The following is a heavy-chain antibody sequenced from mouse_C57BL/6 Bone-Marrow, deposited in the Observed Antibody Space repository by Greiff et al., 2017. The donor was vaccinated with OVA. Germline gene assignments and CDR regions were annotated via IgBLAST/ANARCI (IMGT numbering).Heavy chain of an antibody. D-gene: IGHD1-1*01. V-gene: IGHV1-53*01. CDR1: GYTFTSYW. Sequence: VQLQQPGTELVKPGASVKLSCKASGYTFTSYWMHWVKQRPGPGLEWIGNINPSNGGTNYNEKFKSKATLTVDKSSSTAYMQLSSLTSEDSAVYYGARGDITTVVVHWYFEGWGTGTTVTVSS. CDR2: INPSNGGT. CDR3: ARGDITTVVVHWYFEG. J-gene: IGHJ1*03.